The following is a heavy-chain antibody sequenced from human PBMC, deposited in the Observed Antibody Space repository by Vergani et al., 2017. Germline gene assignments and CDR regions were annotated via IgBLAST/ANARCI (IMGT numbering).Heavy chain of an antibody. J-gene: IGHJ6*03. CDR3: AGIVGATRNYYYSMDV. Sequence: QVQLQQWGAGLLKPSETLSLTCAVYGGSFSGYYWSWIRQPPGKGLEWIGEINHSGSTNYNPSLKSRVTISVDTSKNQFSLKLSSVTAADTAVYYCAGIVGATRNYYYSMDVWGKGTTVTVSS. V-gene: IGHV4-34*01. D-gene: IGHD1-26*01. CDR1: GGSFSGYY. CDR2: INHSGST.